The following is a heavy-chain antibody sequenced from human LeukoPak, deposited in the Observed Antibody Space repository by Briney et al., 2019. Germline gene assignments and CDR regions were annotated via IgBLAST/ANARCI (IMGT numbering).Heavy chain of an antibody. D-gene: IGHD2-8*01. J-gene: IGHJ4*02. Sequence: SETLSLTCGVSGGSISNTNWWSWVRQPPGQGQEWIGEISLTGLTHYNPSLESRVTVSLDKSKNQLSLNLTSVTAADTAVYFCSRENGAFSPFGYWGQGTLVTVLS. CDR3: SRENGAFSPFGY. V-gene: IGHV4-4*02. CDR1: GGSISNTNW. CDR2: ISLTGLT.